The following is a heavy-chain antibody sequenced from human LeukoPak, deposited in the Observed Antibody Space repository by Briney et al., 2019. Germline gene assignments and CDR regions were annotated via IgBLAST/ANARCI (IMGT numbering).Heavy chain of an antibody. D-gene: IGHD3-22*01. CDR3: ARHLPYDSSAYYLAPFDY. J-gene: IGHJ4*02. CDR1: GASISSYW. CDR2: MYYTGST. Sequence: PSETLSLTCTVSGASISSYWWGWVRQPPEQGLEWIGYMYYTGSTNYNPSLKSRVTMSVDTSKSQFYLKLSSVTAADTAVYYCARHLPYDSSAYYLAPFDYWGQGTLVTVSS. V-gene: IGHV4-59*08.